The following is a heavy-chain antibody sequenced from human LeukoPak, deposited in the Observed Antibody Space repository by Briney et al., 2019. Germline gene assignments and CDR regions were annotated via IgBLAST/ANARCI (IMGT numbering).Heavy chain of an antibody. CDR2: IYYSGST. J-gene: IGHJ4*02. Sequence: ASQTLSLTCTVSGGSISSGGYYWSWIRQHPGKGLEWIGYIYYSGSTYYNPSLKSRVTISVDTSEDQFSLKLSSVTAADTALYYCARNLWGANFDYWGQGTLVTVSS. V-gene: IGHV4-31*03. CDR3: ARNLWGANFDY. D-gene: IGHD1-26*01. CDR1: GGSISSGGYY.